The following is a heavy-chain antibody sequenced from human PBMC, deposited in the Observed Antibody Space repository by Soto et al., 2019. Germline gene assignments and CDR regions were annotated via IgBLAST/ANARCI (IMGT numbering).Heavy chain of an antibody. CDR2: IIPIFGTA. J-gene: IGHJ6*02. CDR1: GGTFSSYA. Sequence: QVQLVQSGAEVKKPGSSVKVSCKASGGTFSSYAISWVRQAPGQGLEWMGGIIPIFGTANYAQKFQGRVTITADESTSTAYRELSSLRSEDTAVYYCARGQSGCSGGSCYSLYGMDVWGQGTTVTVSS. D-gene: IGHD2-15*01. CDR3: ARGQSGCSGGSCYSLYGMDV. V-gene: IGHV1-69*01.